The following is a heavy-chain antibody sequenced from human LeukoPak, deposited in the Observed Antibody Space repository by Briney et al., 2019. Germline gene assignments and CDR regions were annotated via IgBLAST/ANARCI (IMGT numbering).Heavy chain of an antibody. CDR2: IYSGGST. CDR3: ARSHSSSWSYYFEY. J-gene: IGHJ4*02. Sequence: GGSLRLSCAASGFTVSSNYMSWVRQAPGKGLEWVSVIYSGGSTQYADSVKGRFTISRDNSKKTLYLQMDSLRAEDTAVYYCARSHSSSWSYYFEYWGQGTLVTVSS. CDR1: GFTVSSNY. V-gene: IGHV3-66*01. D-gene: IGHD6-13*01.